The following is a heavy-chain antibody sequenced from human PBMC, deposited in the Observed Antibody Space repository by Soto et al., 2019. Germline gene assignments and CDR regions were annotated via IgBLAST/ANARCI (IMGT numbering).Heavy chain of an antibody. Sequence: ETLSLTCAVYGGSISGYYWSWIRQPPGKGLEWIGEISHSGSINYNPSLKSRVTISVDTSKTQFSLKVSSVTAADTAVYYCARGIEYWGQGTLVTVSS. V-gene: IGHV4-34*01. J-gene: IGHJ4*02. CDR3: ARGIEY. CDR2: ISHSGSI. CDR1: GGSISGYY.